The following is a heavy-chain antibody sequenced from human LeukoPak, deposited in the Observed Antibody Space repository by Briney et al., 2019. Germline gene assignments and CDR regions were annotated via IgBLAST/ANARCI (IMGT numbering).Heavy chain of an antibody. D-gene: IGHD5-24*01. Sequence: ASVKVSCKASGYTFTGYYMHWARQAPGQGLEWMGWTNPNTGGTKYAQKFQGRVTMTRDTSISTAYMELSSLRSDDTAVYFCASVEMATIGFEHWGQGTLVTVSS. CDR2: TNPNTGGT. CDR3: ASVEMATIGFEH. V-gene: IGHV1-2*02. CDR1: GYTFTGYY. J-gene: IGHJ4*02.